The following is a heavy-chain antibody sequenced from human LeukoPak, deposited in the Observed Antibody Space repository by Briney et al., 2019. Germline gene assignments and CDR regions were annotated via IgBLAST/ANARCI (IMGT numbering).Heavy chain of an antibody. V-gene: IGHV4-39*01. CDR2: ICYSGNT. CDR1: GGSISSSSYY. CDR3: ARLFSSSWYRGAFDL. D-gene: IGHD6-13*01. Sequence: PSETLSLTCTVSGGSISSSSYYCGWIRQPPGKGLECIRRICYSGNTYYNPSLKSPVTISVDTSKNQLSLELSSVTAADTAVYYCARLFSSSWYRGAFDLWGQGTMVTVSS. J-gene: IGHJ3*01.